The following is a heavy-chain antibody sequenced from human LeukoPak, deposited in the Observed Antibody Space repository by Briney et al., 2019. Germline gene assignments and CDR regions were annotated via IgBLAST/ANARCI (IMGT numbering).Heavy chain of an antibody. CDR1: GFTFGDYA. V-gene: IGHV3-49*04. D-gene: IGHD6-13*01. CDR3: SRDLSWSFDY. J-gene: IGHJ4*02. Sequence: GRSLRLSCSASGFTFGDYALSWVRQAPGKGLEWVGFIRSKAYGGTTEYAASVEGRFTISRDDSKSIAYLQMNSPKTEGTAVYYCSRDLSWSFDYWGQGTLVTVSS. CDR2: IRSKAYGGTT.